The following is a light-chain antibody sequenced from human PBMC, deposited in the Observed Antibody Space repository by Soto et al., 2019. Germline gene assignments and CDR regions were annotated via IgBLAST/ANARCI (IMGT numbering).Light chain of an antibody. J-gene: IGKJ5*01. CDR2: DVF. CDR3: QQYHASGLT. V-gene: IGKV1-5*01. Sequence: DIQMTQSPSTLSASVGDRVTITCRASQSISNWLAWYQQKPGEAPNLLIYDVFELKSVLPSRFSGSGSGTEFVLPISGLQPDDFASYSWQQYHASGLTFG. CDR1: QSISNW.